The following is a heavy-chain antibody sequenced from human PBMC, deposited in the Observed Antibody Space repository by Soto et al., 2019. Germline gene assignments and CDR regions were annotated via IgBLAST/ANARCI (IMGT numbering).Heavy chain of an antibody. Sequence: ASVKVSCKASGYTFNGYYIHWVRQAPGQGLEWMGSINPNSGGTNYAQKFQGWVTMTSDTSISTAYMELSRLRSDDPAVYYCARDPGLWFGEFDYWGQGTLVTVSS. CDR3: ARDPGLWFGEFDY. D-gene: IGHD3-10*01. CDR1: GYTFNGYY. J-gene: IGHJ4*02. V-gene: IGHV1-2*04. CDR2: INPNSGGT.